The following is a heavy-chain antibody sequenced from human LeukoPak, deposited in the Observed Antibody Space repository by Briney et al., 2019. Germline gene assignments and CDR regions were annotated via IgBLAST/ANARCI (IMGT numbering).Heavy chain of an antibody. D-gene: IGHD2-21*01. CDR2: IKSDGSIT. CDR1: GFTFSNYW. V-gene: IGHV3-74*01. CDR3: ARSDWFDP. J-gene: IGHJ5*02. Sequence: GGSLRLSCAASGFTFSNYWMHWVRQAPGKGLVWVSRIKSDGSITSYADSVKGRVTISRDNAKNTLYLQRNSLRAEDTAVYYCARSDWFDPWGQGTLVIVSS.